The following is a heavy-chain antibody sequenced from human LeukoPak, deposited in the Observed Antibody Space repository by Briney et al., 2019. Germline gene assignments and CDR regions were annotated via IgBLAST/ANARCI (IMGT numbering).Heavy chain of an antibody. CDR3: ARDPSLAVAGIRLFDY. J-gene: IGHJ4*02. CDR1: GYTFTNYG. Sequence: ASVKLSRKTSGYTFTNYGISWGRQAPGQGLEWMGWISGYNGNPRYAQKVQGRVTMTTDTSTNTAYMEVNSLRSDDTAIYYCARDPSLAVAGIRLFDYWGQGTRVIVSS. D-gene: IGHD6-19*01. V-gene: IGHV1-18*01. CDR2: ISGYNGNP.